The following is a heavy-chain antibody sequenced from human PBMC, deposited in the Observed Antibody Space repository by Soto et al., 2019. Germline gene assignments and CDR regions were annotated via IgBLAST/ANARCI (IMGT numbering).Heavy chain of an antibody. CDR3: ARGLRSVLDY. CDR2: ISNDENIK. CDR1: GFTFRNFG. Sequence: PGGSLRLSCVASGFTFRNFGMHWVRQAPGKGLEWVAVISNDENIKQYADSVRGRFAIARDNSKNTLYPQVTSLRAEDTAIYYCARGLRSVLDYWGQGALVTVSS. D-gene: IGHD6-6*01. V-gene: IGHV3-33*01. J-gene: IGHJ4*02.